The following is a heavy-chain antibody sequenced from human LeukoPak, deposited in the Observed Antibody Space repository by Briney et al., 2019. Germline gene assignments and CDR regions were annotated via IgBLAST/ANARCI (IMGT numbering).Heavy chain of an antibody. CDR2: ISYDGSNK. V-gene: IGHV3-30*18. Sequence: GGSLRLSCAASGFTFSSYGMHWVRQAPGKGLEWVAVISYDGSNKYYADSVKGRFTISRDNSKNTLYLQMNSLRAEDTAVYYCAKVPSIVPAATPSYFDYWGQGTLVTVSS. CDR3: AKVPSIVPAATPSYFDY. D-gene: IGHD2-2*01. J-gene: IGHJ4*02. CDR1: GFTFSSYG.